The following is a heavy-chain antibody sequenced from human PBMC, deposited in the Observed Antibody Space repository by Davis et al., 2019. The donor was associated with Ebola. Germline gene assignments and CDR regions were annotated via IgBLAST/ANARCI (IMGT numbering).Heavy chain of an antibody. V-gene: IGHV4-59*01. CDR2: IYYSGST. Sequence: SETLSLTCTVSGGSISSYYWSWIRQPPGKGLEWIGYIYYSGSTNYNPSLKSRVTISVDTSKNQFSLKLSSVTAADTAVYYCAGFKGFWSGLVPYYGMDVWGQGTTVTVSS. CDR1: GGSISSYY. D-gene: IGHD3-3*01. CDR3: AGFKGFWSGLVPYYGMDV. J-gene: IGHJ6*02.